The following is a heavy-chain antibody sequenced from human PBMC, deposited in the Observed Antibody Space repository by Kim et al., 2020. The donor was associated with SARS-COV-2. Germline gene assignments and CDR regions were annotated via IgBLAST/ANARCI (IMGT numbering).Heavy chain of an antibody. Sequence: GGSLRLSCAASGFTFSSYAMSWVRQAPGKGLEWVSAISGSGGSTYYADSVKGRFTISRDNSKNTLYLQMNSLRAEDTAVYYCANMGGYYYGSGSYYSSGGSSLKLDYWGQGTLVTVSS. D-gene: IGHD3-10*01. CDR3: ANMGGYYYGSGSYYSSGGSSLKLDY. J-gene: IGHJ4*02. CDR2: ISGSGGST. V-gene: IGHV3-23*01. CDR1: GFTFSSYA.